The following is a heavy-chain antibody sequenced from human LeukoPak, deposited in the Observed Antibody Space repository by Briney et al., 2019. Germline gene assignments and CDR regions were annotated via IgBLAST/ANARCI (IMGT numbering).Heavy chain of an antibody. Sequence: GGSLRLSCAASGFTFSSYAMHWVRQAPGKGLEWVAVISYDGSNKYYADSVKGRFTISRDNSKNTLYLQMNSLRAEDTAVYYCAGELTSSIENRNWGQGTLVTVSS. CDR2: ISYDGSNK. J-gene: IGHJ4*02. D-gene: IGHD1-14*01. CDR3: AGELTSSIENRN. V-gene: IGHV3-30-3*01. CDR1: GFTFSSYA.